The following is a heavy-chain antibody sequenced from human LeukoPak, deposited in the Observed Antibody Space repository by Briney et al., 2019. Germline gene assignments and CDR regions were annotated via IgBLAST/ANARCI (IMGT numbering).Heavy chain of an antibody. J-gene: IGHJ4*02. CDR1: GYIFSTYG. V-gene: IGHV1-18*01. Sequence: ASVKVSCKASGYIFSTYGITWVRQAPGQGLEWMGWISAYNGHTSYAQKLQGRVTMTTDISTSTAYMELRSLRSDDTAVYYCARGRNDILTGYYLLFDYWGQRTLVTVSS. D-gene: IGHD3-9*01. CDR2: ISAYNGHT. CDR3: ARGRNDILTGYYLLFDY.